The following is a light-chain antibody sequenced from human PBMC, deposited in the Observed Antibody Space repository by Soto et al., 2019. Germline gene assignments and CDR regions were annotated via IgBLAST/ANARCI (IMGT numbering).Light chain of an antibody. CDR1: STDVGRYNY. CDR3: SSYTTSSTYV. CDR2: DVA. Sequence: QSVLTQPASVSGSPGQSIPISCTGTSTDVGRYNYVSWYQQHPGKAPKLMIYDVANRPSGVSNRFSGSKSGITASLTISGLQAEDEADYYCSSYTTSSTYVFGTGTKLTVL. J-gene: IGLJ1*01. V-gene: IGLV2-14*01.